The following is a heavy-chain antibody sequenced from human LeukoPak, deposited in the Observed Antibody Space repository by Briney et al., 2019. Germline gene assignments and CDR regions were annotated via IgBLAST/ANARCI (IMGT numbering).Heavy chain of an antibody. CDR1: GFTFYNYA. D-gene: IGHD5-18*01. CDR3: ATRHEYSYPY. Sequence: PGGSLRLSCVASGFTFYNYAMHWVGQAPGKGLEYVSAIGGNGDTSYYADSVKGRFTISRDNSKNTVYLQLGSLRTEDMAVYYCATRHEYSYPYWGQGTLVTVSS. V-gene: IGHV3-64*02. J-gene: IGHJ4*02. CDR2: IGGNGDTS.